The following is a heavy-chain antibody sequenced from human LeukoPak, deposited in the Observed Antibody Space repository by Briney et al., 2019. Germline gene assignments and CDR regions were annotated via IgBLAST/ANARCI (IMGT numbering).Heavy chain of an antibody. Sequence: GASVKVSCKASGYTFTGYYMRWVRQAPGQGLEWMGWINPNSGGTNYAQKFQGWVTMTRDTSISTAYMELSRLRSDDTAVYYCARGATLLWFGDIYGMDVWGQGTTVTVSS. CDR3: ARGATLLWFGDIYGMDV. CDR2: INPNSGGT. D-gene: IGHD3-10*01. CDR1: GYTFTGYY. V-gene: IGHV1-2*04. J-gene: IGHJ6*02.